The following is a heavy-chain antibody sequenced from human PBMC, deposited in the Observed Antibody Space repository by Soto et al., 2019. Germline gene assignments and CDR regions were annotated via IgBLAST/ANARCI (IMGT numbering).Heavy chain of an antibody. Sequence: PSETLSLTCTVYGGSVSSGSYYWSWIRQPPGKGLEWIGYIYYSGSTNYNPSLRSRVTISVDTSKNQFSLKLSSVTAADTAVYYCARGWNSPRSTSGMDVWGQGTTVTVSS. CDR2: IYYSGST. V-gene: IGHV4-61*01. CDR1: GGSVSSGSYY. J-gene: IGHJ6*02. D-gene: IGHD1-7*01. CDR3: ARGWNSPRSTSGMDV.